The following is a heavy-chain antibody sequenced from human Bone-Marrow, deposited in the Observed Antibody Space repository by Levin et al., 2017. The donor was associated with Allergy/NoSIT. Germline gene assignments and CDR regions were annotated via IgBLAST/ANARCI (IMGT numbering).Heavy chain of an antibody. J-gene: IGHJ4*02. CDR1: GFPFNRYT. Sequence: PGGSLRLSCEATGFPFNRYTMSWVRQAPGKGLEWVASIHSTSKNIYYAESLKGRVTISRDNAKSSVYLQVESLRAEDTALYFCAKPYSVNEPFDSWGPGTLVIVSS. CDR2: IHSTSKNI. CDR3: AKPYSVNEPFDS. V-gene: IGHV3-21*01. D-gene: IGHD5-18*01.